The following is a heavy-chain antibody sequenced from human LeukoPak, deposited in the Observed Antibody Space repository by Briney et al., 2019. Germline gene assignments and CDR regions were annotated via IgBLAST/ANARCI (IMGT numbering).Heavy chain of an antibody. Sequence: GGSLRLSCAASGFTVSSNYMSWVRQAPGKGLEWVSVIYSGGSTYYADSVKGRFTISRDNSKNTLYLQMNSLRAEDTAVYYCAKDPLYSVAGPPRYYSMDVWGQGTTVTVSS. CDR1: GFTVSSNY. CDR3: AKDPLYSVAGPPRYYSMDV. J-gene: IGHJ6*02. V-gene: IGHV3-53*05. CDR2: IYSGGST. D-gene: IGHD6-19*01.